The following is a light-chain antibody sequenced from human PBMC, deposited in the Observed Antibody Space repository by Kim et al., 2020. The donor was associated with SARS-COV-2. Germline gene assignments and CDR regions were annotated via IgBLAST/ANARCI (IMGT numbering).Light chain of an antibody. Sequence: SPGERATLSCRASQSISSSYLAWYQQKPGQAPRLLIYAASSRATDIPDRFSGSGSGTDFTLTISRLEPEDLAVYYCQHYGRSPITFGQGTRLEIK. CDR2: AAS. V-gene: IGKV3-20*01. CDR1: QSISSSY. J-gene: IGKJ5*01. CDR3: QHYGRSPIT.